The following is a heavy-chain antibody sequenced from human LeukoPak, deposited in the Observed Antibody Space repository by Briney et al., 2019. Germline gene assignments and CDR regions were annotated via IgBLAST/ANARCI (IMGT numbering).Heavy chain of an antibody. J-gene: IGHJ4*02. V-gene: IGHV3-23*01. CDR2: ISGSGGST. Sequence: GGSLRLSCAASGFTFSSYAMSCVSQAPGKGLEWVSAISGSGGSTYYADSVKGRFTISRDNSKNTLYLQMNSLRAEDTAVYYCARELSIAVAGNFDYWGQGTLVTVSS. CDR1: GFTFSSYA. CDR3: ARELSIAVAGNFDY. D-gene: IGHD6-19*01.